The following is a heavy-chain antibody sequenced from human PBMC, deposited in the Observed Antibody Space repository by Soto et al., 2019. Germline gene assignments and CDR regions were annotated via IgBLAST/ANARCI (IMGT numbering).Heavy chain of an antibody. Sequence: GGSLRLSCAASGFTLSDYAMSWVRQAPGRGLEWVSGINGGGGTAYANSVKGRFTISRDNSKSALYLQMNSLTAEDTAMYYCAKGVRSSSCYASFDCWGQGTLVTVSS. CDR2: INGGGGT. CDR3: AKGVRSSSCYASFDC. D-gene: IGHD2-2*01. V-gene: IGHV3-23*01. CDR1: GFTLSDYA. J-gene: IGHJ4*02.